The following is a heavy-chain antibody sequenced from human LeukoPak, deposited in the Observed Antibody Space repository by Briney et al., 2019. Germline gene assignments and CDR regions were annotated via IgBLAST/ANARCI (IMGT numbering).Heavy chain of an antibody. D-gene: IGHD2-2*01. V-gene: IGHV3-64*01. Sequence: PGGSLRLSCAASGFTFSSYAMHWVRQAPGKGLEYVSAISSNGGSTYYANSVKGRFTISRDNSKNTLYLQMGSLRAEDMAVYYCERDSMGTSHPLLLSWSDYWGQGTLVTVSS. CDR3: ERDSMGTSHPLLLSWSDY. CDR1: GFTFSSYA. CDR2: ISSNGGST. J-gene: IGHJ4*02.